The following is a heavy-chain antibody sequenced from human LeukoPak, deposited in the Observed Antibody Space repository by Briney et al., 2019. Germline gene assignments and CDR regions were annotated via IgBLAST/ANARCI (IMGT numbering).Heavy chain of an antibody. V-gene: IGHV4-30-4*08. D-gene: IGHD1-26*01. CDR2: IYYNGNT. CDR1: GGSISSGDYY. CDR3: ARERSGSYPFDY. Sequence: SQTLSLTCTVSGGSISSGDYYWSWIRQPPGKGLEWIGYIYYNGNTYYIPSLKSRVTMSLDTSKNQIFLKLSSVTAADTAVYYCARERSGSYPFDYWGQGTLVTVSS. J-gene: IGHJ4*02.